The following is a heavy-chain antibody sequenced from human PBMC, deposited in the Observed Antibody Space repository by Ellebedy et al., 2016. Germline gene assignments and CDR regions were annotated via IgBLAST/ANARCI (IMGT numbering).Heavy chain of an antibody. CDR1: EFTFSDYY. CDR2: ISGSGSPI. Sequence: GESLKISCAASEFTFSDYYMSWIRQAPGKGLEWVSYISGSGSPIYYADSVRGRFTISRDNAKNSLYLQLNSLRAEDTAVYYCARGGLRGWYGEAFDIWGQGTMVTVSS. J-gene: IGHJ3*02. CDR3: ARGGLRGWYGEAFDI. V-gene: IGHV3-11*01. D-gene: IGHD6-19*01.